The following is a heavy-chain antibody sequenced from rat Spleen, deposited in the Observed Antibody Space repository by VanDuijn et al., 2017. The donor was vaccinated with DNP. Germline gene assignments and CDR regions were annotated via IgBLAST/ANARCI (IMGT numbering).Heavy chain of an antibody. CDR3: ARQIYYYDGYYYWYFDF. CDR2: ISTGGGNT. V-gene: IGHV5S13*01. D-gene: IGHD1-12*03. CDR1: GFTFSNYG. Sequence: EVQLVESGGGLVQPGRSLKLSCAASGFTFSNYGMAWVRQAPTKGLEWVASISTGGGNTYYRDSVKGRFTISRDNAKNTQYLQIDSLRSEDTATYYCARQIYYYDGYYYWYFDFWGPGTMVTVSS. J-gene: IGHJ1*01.